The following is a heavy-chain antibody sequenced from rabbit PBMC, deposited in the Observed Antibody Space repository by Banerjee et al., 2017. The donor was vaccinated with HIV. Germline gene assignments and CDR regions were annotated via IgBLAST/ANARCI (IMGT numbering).Heavy chain of an antibody. V-gene: IGHV1S40*01. Sequence: QSLEESGGGLVKPGASLTLTCTASGFSFSSNYYICWVRQAPGKGLEWIACIGAGSSGATYYASWAKGRFTISKTSSTTVTLQMTSLTAADTATYFCARAGSGYATGAFDPWGPGTLVTVS. D-gene: IGHD8-1*01. CDR2: IGAGSSGAT. CDR1: GFSFSSNYY. J-gene: IGHJ2*01. CDR3: ARAGSGYATGAFDP.